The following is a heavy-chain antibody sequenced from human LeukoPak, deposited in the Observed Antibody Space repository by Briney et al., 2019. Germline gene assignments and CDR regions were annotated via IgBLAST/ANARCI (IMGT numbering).Heavy chain of an antibody. V-gene: IGHV4-59*01. CDR1: GGSISRYY. CDR2: IYYSGST. J-gene: IGHJ4*02. CDR3: ARGVMATIVQFDY. Sequence: SETLSLTCTVSGGSISRYYWSWIRQPPGKGLEWIGYIYYSGSTNYNPSFKSRVTISVDTSKNQFSLKLSSVTAADTAVYYCARGVMATIVQFDYWAQGTLVTVPS. D-gene: IGHD5-24*01.